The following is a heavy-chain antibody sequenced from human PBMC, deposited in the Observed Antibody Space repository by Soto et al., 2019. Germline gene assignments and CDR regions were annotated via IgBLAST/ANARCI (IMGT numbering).Heavy chain of an antibody. CDR3: ARFGIAVAGTYWFDP. CDR1: GGSFSGYY. CDR2: INHSGST. D-gene: IGHD6-19*01. J-gene: IGHJ5*02. V-gene: IGHV4-34*01. Sequence: SETLSLTCAVYGGSFSGYYWSWIRQPPGKGLEWIGEINHSGSTNYNPSLKSRVTISVDTSKNQFSLKLSSVTAADTAVYYCARFGIAVAGTYWFDPWGQGTLVTVSS.